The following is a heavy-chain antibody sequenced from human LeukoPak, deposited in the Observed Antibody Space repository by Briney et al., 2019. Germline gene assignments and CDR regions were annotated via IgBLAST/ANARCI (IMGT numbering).Heavy chain of an antibody. J-gene: IGHJ5*02. CDR1: GGSISSYY. Sequence: SETLSLTCTVSGGSISSYYWSWIRQPPGKGLEWIGYIYYSGSTNYNPSLKSRVTISVDTSKNQFSLKLCSVTAADTAVYYCARGPFGIAAADENWFDPWGQGTLVTVSS. CDR2: IYYSGST. D-gene: IGHD6-13*01. V-gene: IGHV4-59*01. CDR3: ARGPFGIAAADENWFDP.